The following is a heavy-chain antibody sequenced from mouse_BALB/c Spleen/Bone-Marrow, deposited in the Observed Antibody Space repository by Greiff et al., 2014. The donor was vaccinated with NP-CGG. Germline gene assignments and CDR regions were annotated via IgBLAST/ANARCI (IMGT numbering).Heavy chain of an antibody. CDR1: GFNIKDTF. J-gene: IGHJ1*01. CDR2: IDPANGDT. Sequence: VQLQQSGAELVKPGASVTLSCTASGFNIKDTFMHWVKQRPEQGLEWIGRIDPANGDTKYDPKFQGKATITADTTSNTDYLQLSNLTSEDTAVYYCTNPSYYYGSSYWYFDVWGAGTTVTVSS. D-gene: IGHD1-1*01. V-gene: IGHV14-3*02. CDR3: TNPSYYYGSSYWYFDV.